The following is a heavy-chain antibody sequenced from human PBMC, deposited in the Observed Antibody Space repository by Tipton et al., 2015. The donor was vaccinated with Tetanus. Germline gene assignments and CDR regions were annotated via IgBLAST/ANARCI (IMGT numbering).Heavy chain of an antibody. D-gene: IGHD3-3*01. J-gene: IGHJ5*02. Sequence: TLSLTCTVSGGSISSFYWSWIRQSPGRGLEWIGYIYYTGNTNYNPSLKSRVTISVDTSKNQFSLKLSSVTATDTAVYYCAAQIIPTDRGGWFDPWGQGTLVTVSS. CDR2: IYYTGNT. CDR1: GGSISSFY. CDR3: AAQIIPTDRGGWFDP. V-gene: IGHV4-59*08.